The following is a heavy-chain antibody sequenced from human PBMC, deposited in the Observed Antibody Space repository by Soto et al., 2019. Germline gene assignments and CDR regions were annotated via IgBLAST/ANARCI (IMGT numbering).Heavy chain of an antibody. CDR1: GGTFSSYA. Sequence: QVQLVQSGAEVKKPGSSVKVSCKASGGTFSSYAISWVRQAPGQGLEWMGGIIPIIGTANYAQKFQGRVTITADKSTSAAYMELSSLKSEDTAVYYCARDRGGSYSFSFDYWGQGTLVTVSS. CDR2: IIPIIGTA. D-gene: IGHD1-26*01. CDR3: ARDRGGSYSFSFDY. J-gene: IGHJ4*02. V-gene: IGHV1-69*06.